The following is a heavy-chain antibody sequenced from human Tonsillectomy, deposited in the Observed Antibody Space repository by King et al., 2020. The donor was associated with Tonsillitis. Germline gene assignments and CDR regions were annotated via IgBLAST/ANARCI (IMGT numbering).Heavy chain of an antibody. Sequence: QLQESGSGLVKPSQTLSLTCAVSGGSISSGDYSWNWIRQPPGKDLEWIGYIHQSGSTYYNPSLKSRVTISVDKSKTQFSLKLSSVTAADSAVYYCARSHDLDGSASYFDIWGQGTLVTVSS. CDR3: ARSHDLDGSASYFDI. V-gene: IGHV4-30-2*01. CDR2: IHQSGST. D-gene: IGHD5-24*01. J-gene: IGHJ4*02. CDR1: GGSISSGDYS.